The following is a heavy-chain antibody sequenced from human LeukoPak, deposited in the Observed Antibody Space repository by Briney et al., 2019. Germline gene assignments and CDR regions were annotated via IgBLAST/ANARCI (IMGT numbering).Heavy chain of an antibody. Sequence: PSETLSLTCTVSGDSLSRSSWSWIRQSPGGGLEWIGYMFYGGTTNHNPSLKGRVTMSMVTSKEQFSLSLSSVTAADTAVYFCVRHWVHDFGGSDWYFDLWGRGTLVTVSS. CDR1: GDSLSRSS. CDR3: VRHWVHDFGGSDWYFDL. J-gene: IGHJ2*01. CDR2: MFYGGTT. D-gene: IGHD4-23*01. V-gene: IGHV4-59*08.